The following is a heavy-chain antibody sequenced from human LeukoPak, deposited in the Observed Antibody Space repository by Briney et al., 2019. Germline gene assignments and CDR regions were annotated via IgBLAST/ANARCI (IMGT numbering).Heavy chain of an antibody. J-gene: IGHJ2*01. CDR1: GFTFSSYS. CDR2: ISSSSSYI. V-gene: IGHV3-21*01. D-gene: IGHD5-24*01. CDR3: ARDLVEMAAYWYFDL. Sequence: GGSLRLSCAASGFTFSSYSMNWVRQAPGKGLEWVSSISSSSSYIYYEESVKGRFTISRDNAKNSLYLQMNSLRAEDTAVYYCARDLVEMAAYWYFDLWGRGTLVTVSS.